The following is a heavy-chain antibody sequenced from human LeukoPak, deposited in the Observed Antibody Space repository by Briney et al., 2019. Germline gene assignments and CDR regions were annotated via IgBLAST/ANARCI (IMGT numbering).Heavy chain of an antibody. CDR1: GYTFTGYY. D-gene: IGHD1-14*01. CDR2: INPKSGGT. V-gene: IGHV1-2*02. CDR3: ARATAENDY. J-gene: IGHJ4*02. Sequence: ASVKVSCKASGYTFTGYYMHWVRQAPGQGLERMGWINPKSGGTNYLQKFQGRVTMTRDTSISTAYMELSRLRCGDTAVYYCARATAENDYWGQGTLVTVSS.